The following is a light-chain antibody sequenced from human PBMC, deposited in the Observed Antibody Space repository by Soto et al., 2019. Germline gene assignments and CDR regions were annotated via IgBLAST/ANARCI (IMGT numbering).Light chain of an antibody. J-gene: IGLJ2*01. Sequence: QAVVTQEPSFSVCPGGTVTLTCGLSSGSVSTTYYPSWYQQTPGQAPRTLIYDTNTRSSGVPDRFSGSILGNKAALTITGAQADDESDYYCVLYMGSGISLFGGGTKVTVL. CDR3: VLYMGSGISL. V-gene: IGLV8-61*01. CDR1: SGSVSTTYY. CDR2: DTN.